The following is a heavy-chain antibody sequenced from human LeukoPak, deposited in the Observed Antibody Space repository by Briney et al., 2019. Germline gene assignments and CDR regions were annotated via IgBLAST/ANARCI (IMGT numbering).Heavy chain of an antibody. J-gene: IGHJ3*02. Sequence: ASVKVSCKTSGYTFTTYAISWVRQAPGQGLEWMAWINTNTGNPTYAQGFTGRFVFSLDTSISTAYLHISGLKAEDTAVYYCARDGLRSCTSSSCYPGEDAFDIWGQGTMVTVSS. CDR1: GYTFTTYA. V-gene: IGHV7-4-1*02. D-gene: IGHD2-2*01. CDR3: ARDGLRSCTSSSCYPGEDAFDI. CDR2: INTNTGNP.